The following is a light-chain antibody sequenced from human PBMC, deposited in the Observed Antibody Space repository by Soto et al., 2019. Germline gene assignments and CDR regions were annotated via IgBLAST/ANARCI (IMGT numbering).Light chain of an antibody. Sequence: QSVLTQPASVSGSPGQSITISCTGTSSDVGGYNYVSWYQQHPGKAPKPMIYEVSYRPSGISNRFSGSKSGNTASLTISGLQAEDESDYYCMSYTSSTTWVFGGGTKLTVL. CDR1: SSDVGGYNY. V-gene: IGLV2-14*01. CDR2: EVS. CDR3: MSYTSSTTWV. J-gene: IGLJ3*02.